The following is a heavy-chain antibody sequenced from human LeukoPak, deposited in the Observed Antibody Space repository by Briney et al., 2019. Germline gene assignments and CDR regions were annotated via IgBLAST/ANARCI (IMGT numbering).Heavy chain of an antibody. CDR2: ISYDGSNK. CDR3: AKDSGSYYCDERNGCHYFDY. V-gene: IGHV3-30-3*01. D-gene: IGHD1-26*01. Sequence: GGSLRLSCAASGFTFSSYAMHWVRQAPGKGLEWVAVISYDGSNKYYADSVKGRFTISRDNSKNTLYLQMNSLRAEDTAVYYCAKDSGSYYCDERNGCHYFDYWGQGTLVTVSS. CDR1: GFTFSSYA. J-gene: IGHJ4*02.